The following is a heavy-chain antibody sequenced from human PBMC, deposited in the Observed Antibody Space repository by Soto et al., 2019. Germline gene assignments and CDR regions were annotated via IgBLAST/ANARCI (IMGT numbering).Heavy chain of an antibody. CDR3: AKGEAVAGTEFDY. CDR2: ISGGGDNT. V-gene: IGHV3-23*01. CDR1: GFTFSSYA. J-gene: IGHJ4*02. D-gene: IGHD6-13*01. Sequence: GGSLRLSCAASGFTFSSYAMSWVRQAPGKGLEWVSTISGGGDNTYYADSVKGRFTISRDNSKNTLFLQMNSLRGENTAIYYCAKGEAVAGTEFDYWGQGALVTVSS.